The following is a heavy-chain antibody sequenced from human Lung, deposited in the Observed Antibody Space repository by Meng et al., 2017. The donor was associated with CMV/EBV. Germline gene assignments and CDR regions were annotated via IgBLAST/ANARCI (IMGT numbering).Heavy chain of an antibody. CDR2: IYHSGST. Sequence: LPESGPGLVKPSGTLSLTCAVSGGSISSSNWWSWVRQPPGKGLEWIGEIYHSGSTNYNPSLKSRVTISVDKSKNQFSLKLSPVTAADTAVYYCASFPPPGKQWLVTDYWGQGTLVTVSS. CDR1: GGSISSSNW. J-gene: IGHJ4*02. D-gene: IGHD6-19*01. V-gene: IGHV4-4*02. CDR3: ASFPPPGKQWLVTDY.